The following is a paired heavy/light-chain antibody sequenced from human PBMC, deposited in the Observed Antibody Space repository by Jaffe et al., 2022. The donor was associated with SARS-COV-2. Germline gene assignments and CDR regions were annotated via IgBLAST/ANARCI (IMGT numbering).Light chain of an antibody. J-gene: IGLJ2*01. CDR3: SSYTSSSTVI. V-gene: IGLV2-14*01. Sequence: QSALTQPASVSGSPGQSITISCTGTSSDVGGYNYVSWYQQHPGKAPKLMIYDVSNRPSGVSNRFSGSKSGNTASLTISGLQAEDEADYYCSSYTSSSTVIFGGGTKLTVL. CDR1: SSDVGGYNY. CDR2: DVS.
Heavy chain of an antibody. D-gene: IGHD6-13*01. Sequence: QVQLQQWGAGLLKPSETLSLTCAVYGGSFSGYYWSWIRQPPGKGLEWIGEINHSGSTNYNPSLKSRVTMSVDTSKNQFSLKLSSVTAADTAVYYCARGPPAGAAAGHNWFDPWGQGTLVTVSS. V-gene: IGHV4-34*01. J-gene: IGHJ5*02. CDR2: INHSGST. CDR3: ARGPPAGAAAGHNWFDP. CDR1: GGSFSGYY.